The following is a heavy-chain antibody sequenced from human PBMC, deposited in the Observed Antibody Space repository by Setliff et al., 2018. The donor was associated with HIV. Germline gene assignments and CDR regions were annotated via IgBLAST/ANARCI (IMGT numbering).Heavy chain of an antibody. Sequence: GESLKISCKASGYSFTNYWIGWVRQMPGKGLEWMGIIYPGDSDPRYSPSFQGQVTISADKSISTAYLQWSSLKASDTAMYYCARRMRYYDSSGYYGHYLDSWGQGTLVTSPQ. CDR3: ARRMRYYDSSGYYGHYLDS. CDR1: GYSFTNYW. J-gene: IGHJ4*02. V-gene: IGHV5-51*01. CDR2: IYPGDSDP. D-gene: IGHD3-22*01.